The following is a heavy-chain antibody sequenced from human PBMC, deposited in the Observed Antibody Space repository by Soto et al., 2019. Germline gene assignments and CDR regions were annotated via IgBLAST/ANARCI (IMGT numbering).Heavy chain of an antibody. V-gene: IGHV3-48*02. CDR2: ISGSGDTK. D-gene: IGHD2-8*01. J-gene: IGHJ4*02. Sequence: PGWSLRLSCAASGFTFSFYWMSLVRQAPGKGLEWVSFISGSGDTKYYADSVKGRFTISRDNAKNSLYLQMSSLRDEDTAVYYCAKYCSSGVCFEYWGKGTLVTVS. CDR1: GFTFSFYW. CDR3: AKYCSSGVCFEY.